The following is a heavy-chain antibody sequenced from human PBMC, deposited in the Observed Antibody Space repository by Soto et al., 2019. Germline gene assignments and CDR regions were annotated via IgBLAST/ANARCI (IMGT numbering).Heavy chain of an antibody. J-gene: IGHJ5*02. D-gene: IGHD2-21*02. CDR1: GYTFTSYY. V-gene: IGHV1-46*01. Sequence: GASVKVSCKASGYTFTSYYMHWVRQAPGQGLEWMGIINPSGGSTSYAQKFQGRATMTRDTSTGTLYMELSSLRSEDTAVYYCARGGDIVVVTAPLDHWGQGTLVTVSS. CDR3: ARGGDIVVVTAPLDH. CDR2: INPSGGST.